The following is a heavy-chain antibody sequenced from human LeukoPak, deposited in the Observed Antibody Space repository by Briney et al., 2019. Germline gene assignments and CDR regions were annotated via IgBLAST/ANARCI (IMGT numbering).Heavy chain of an antibody. D-gene: IGHD6-19*01. CDR1: GFTFDDST. Sequence: PGGSLRLSRAACGFTFDDSTMHWVRQAPGKGLEWGSLISGGGGTPYSADSVKGRFTISRDNSKNSLYLQMNSLRTEDTALYYCVKDRPGQWLPGYWGQGTLVTVSS. CDR2: ISGGGGTP. CDR3: VKDRPGQWLPGY. J-gene: IGHJ4*02. V-gene: IGHV3-43*02.